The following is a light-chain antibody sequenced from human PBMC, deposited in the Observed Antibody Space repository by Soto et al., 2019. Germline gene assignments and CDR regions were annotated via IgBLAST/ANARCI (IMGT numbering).Light chain of an antibody. V-gene: IGLV2-11*01. J-gene: IGLJ1*01. CDR1: SSDVGTYNY. Sequence: QSALTQPRSVSGSPGQSVTISCTGSSSDVGTYNYISWYQQHPGKAPKFIIFDVSRRPSGVPDRFSGSKSGSTASLTISGLQAEDEADYYCCSYAGSYADVFGTGTKVTVL. CDR3: CSYAGSYADV. CDR2: DVS.